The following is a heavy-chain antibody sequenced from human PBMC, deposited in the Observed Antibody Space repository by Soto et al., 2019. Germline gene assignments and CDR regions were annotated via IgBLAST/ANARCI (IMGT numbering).Heavy chain of an antibody. CDR2: IYSTGNT. D-gene: IGHD6-19*01. Sequence: SETLSLTCTVSGDSIRSSSYWGWIRQPPGKGLEWIGSIYSTGNTYYNPSLNSQVTISVDTSKNQFSLKLSSVTAADTAVYYCARDQWLVEGVTHSTLDYYGMDVWGQGTTVTVSS. CDR3: ARDQWLVEGVTHSTLDYYGMDV. CDR1: GDSIRSSSY. J-gene: IGHJ6*02. V-gene: IGHV4-38-2*02.